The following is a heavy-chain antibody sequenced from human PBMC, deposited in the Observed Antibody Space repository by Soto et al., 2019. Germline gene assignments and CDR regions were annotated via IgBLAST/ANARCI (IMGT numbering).Heavy chain of an antibody. CDR2: VSSDGSFT. Sequence: EVQLVESGGGLVQPGGSLRLSCAASGFTFSKYWMHWVRQAPGKGLVWVARVSSDGSFTYYADSVKGRFTISRDNAQNTHYLQMSTLRPDDTAVYYCAREGDMGRSAFECWGQGTLVTVSS. CDR1: GFTFSKYW. D-gene: IGHD3-9*01. J-gene: IGHJ4*02. V-gene: IGHV3-74*01. CDR3: AREGDMGRSAFEC.